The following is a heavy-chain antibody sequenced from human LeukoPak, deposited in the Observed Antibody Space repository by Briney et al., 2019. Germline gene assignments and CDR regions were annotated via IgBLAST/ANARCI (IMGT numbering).Heavy chain of an antibody. CDR1: GDSISSYY. V-gene: IGHV4-59*01. D-gene: IGHD3-10*01. CDR2: IYYSGST. Sequence: SETLSLTCTVSGDSISSYYWSWIRQPPGKGLEWIGYIYYSGSTNYNPSLKSRVTISVDTSKNQFSLKLSSVTAADTAVYYCARAVWSYAFDIWGQGTMVTVSS. CDR3: ARAVWSYAFDI. J-gene: IGHJ3*02.